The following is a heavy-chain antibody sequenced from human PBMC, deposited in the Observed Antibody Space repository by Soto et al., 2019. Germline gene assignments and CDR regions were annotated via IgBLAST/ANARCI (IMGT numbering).Heavy chain of an antibody. V-gene: IGHV3-33*01. CDR1: GFTFSSYG. Sequence: QVQLVESGGGVVQPGRSLRLSCAASGFTFSSYGMHWVRQSPGKGLEWVAVIWYDGSNKYYADSVKGRFTISRDNSKNTSYMQMNSLRAEDTAVYYCARGVNSQTVSPWFDPWGQGTLVTVSS. D-gene: IGHD3-10*01. CDR3: ARGVNSQTVSPWFDP. CDR2: IWYDGSNK. J-gene: IGHJ5*02.